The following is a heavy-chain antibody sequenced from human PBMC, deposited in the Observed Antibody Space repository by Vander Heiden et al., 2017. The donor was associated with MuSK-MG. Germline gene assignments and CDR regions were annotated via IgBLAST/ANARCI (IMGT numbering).Heavy chain of an antibody. J-gene: IGHJ5*02. CDR3: AREWGMYGGNSALPDQEFDP. Sequence: QVQLVQSGAEVKKPGASVKVSCKASGYAFTSYYMHWVRQAPGQGLEWMGIINPSGGSTSYAQKFQGRVTMTRDTSTSTVYMELSSLRSEDTAVYYCAREWGMYGGNSALPDQEFDPWGQGTLVTVSS. CDR2: INPSGGST. V-gene: IGHV1-46*01. D-gene: IGHD2-21*02. CDR1: GYAFTSYY.